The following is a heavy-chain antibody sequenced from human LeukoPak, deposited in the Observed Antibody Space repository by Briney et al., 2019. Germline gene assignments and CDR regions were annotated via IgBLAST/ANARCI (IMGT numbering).Heavy chain of an antibody. CDR1: GGTFSSYA. Sequence: GASVKVSCKASGGTFSSYAISWVRQAPGQGLEWMGGIIPIFGTANYAQKFQGRVTITADKSTSTAYMELSSLRSEDTAVYYCARGACLYCSGGSCCRFDPWGQGTLVTVSS. V-gene: IGHV1-69*06. CDR2: IIPIFGTA. CDR3: ARGACLYCSGGSCCRFDP. J-gene: IGHJ5*02. D-gene: IGHD2-15*01.